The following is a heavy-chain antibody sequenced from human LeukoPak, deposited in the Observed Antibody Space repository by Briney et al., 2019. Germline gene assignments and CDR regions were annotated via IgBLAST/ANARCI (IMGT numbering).Heavy chain of an antibody. Sequence: SETLSLTCAVSGYSISSGYYWGWIRQPPGKGLEWIGSIYHSGSTYYNPSLKSRVTISVDTSKNQFSLKLSSVTAADTAAYYCAREFSGSYYGFWGQGTLVTVSS. J-gene: IGHJ4*02. CDR2: IYHSGST. CDR3: AREFSGSYYGF. CDR1: GYSISSGYY. D-gene: IGHD1-26*01. V-gene: IGHV4-38-2*02.